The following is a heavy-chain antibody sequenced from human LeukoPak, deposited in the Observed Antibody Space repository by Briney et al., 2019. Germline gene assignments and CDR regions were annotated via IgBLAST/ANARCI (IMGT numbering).Heavy chain of an antibody. V-gene: IGHV4-59*01. CDR3: ARKNDFEI. Sequence: SETLSLTCTVSGGSISSDHWSWLRQPPGKGLEWIGRIYYSGRTYYNPSLKSRVTISVDMSKNQFSLRLTSVTAADTAVYYCARKNDFEIWGQGTLVTVSS. CDR1: GGSISSDH. J-gene: IGHJ3*02. CDR2: IYYSGRT. D-gene: IGHD2/OR15-2a*01.